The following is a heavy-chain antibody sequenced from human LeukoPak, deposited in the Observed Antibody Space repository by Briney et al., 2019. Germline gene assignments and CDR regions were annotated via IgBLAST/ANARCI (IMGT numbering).Heavy chain of an antibody. CDR3: ASQGYCSGGSCQGDY. D-gene: IGHD2-15*01. Sequence: ASVKVSCKASGGTFSSYAISWVRQAPGQGLEWMGRIIPILGIANYARKFQGRVTITADKSTSTAYMELSSLRSDDTAVYYCASQGYCSGGSCQGDYWGQGTLVTISS. CDR2: IIPILGIA. CDR1: GGTFSSYA. V-gene: IGHV1-69*04. J-gene: IGHJ4*02.